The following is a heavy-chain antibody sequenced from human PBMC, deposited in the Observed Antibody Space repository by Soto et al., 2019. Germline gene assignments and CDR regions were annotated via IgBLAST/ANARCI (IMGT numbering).Heavy chain of an antibody. Sequence: QVQLVQSGAEVRKPGSSVNVSCKASGTTFSTHGIHWVRQAPGQGLEWMGGFVPMFSSSNYAQKFQGRLTIVADESTNSVYMELNSLRVGDSAIYYCARTGGTYYFDHWGQGTLVTVSS. V-gene: IGHV1-69*01. CDR1: GTTFSTHG. CDR2: FVPMFSSS. D-gene: IGHD1-26*01. CDR3: ARTGGTYYFDH. J-gene: IGHJ4*02.